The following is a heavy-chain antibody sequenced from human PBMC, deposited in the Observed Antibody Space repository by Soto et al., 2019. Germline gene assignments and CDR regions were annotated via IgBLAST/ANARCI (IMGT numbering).Heavy chain of an antibody. J-gene: IGHJ4*02. Sequence: GGSLRLSCAASGFTFSTYGMHWVRQAPGKGLEWVALVWYAGGNTYYADSLKGRFTISRDNSKNTLYLQINSLRAEDTAVYYCARGGTGMAPPHFDYRGQGTLVTVSS. CDR2: VWYAGGNT. CDR1: GFTFSTYG. D-gene: IGHD5-18*01. CDR3: ARGGTGMAPPHFDY. V-gene: IGHV3-33*01.